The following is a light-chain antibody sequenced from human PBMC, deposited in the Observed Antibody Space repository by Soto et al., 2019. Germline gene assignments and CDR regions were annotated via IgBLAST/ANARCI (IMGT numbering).Light chain of an antibody. J-gene: IGLJ1*01. CDR1: SSDVGGYNY. CDR3: CSYAGSYTRYV. CDR2: DVS. V-gene: IGLV2-11*01. Sequence: QSALTQPRSVSGSPGQSVTISCTGTSSDVGGYNYVSWYQQHPGKAPKLMIYDVSKRPSGVPDRSSGSKSGNTASLTISGLQAEDEADYYCCSYAGSYTRYVFGTGTKLTVL.